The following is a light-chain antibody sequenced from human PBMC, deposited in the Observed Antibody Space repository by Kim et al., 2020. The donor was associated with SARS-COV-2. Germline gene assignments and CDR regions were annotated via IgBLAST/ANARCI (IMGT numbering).Light chain of an antibody. CDR2: DDS. CDR1: DIGSKS. V-gene: IGLV3-21*03. CDR3: EVWDTGSDHWV. J-gene: IGLJ3*02. Sequence: APGKTARIPCGGDDIGSKSVPWYQQKPGQAPVLVIFDDSDRPSGIPERLSGSHSGNTATLTISRVEAGDEADYYCEVWDTGSDHWVFGGGTQLTVL.